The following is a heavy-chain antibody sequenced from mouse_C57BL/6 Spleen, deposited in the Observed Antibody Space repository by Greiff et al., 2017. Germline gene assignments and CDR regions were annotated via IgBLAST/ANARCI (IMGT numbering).Heavy chain of an antibody. CDR3: ARWDGNYDYYAMDY. D-gene: IGHD2-1*01. CDR1: GYTFTNYW. V-gene: IGHV1-63*01. J-gene: IGHJ4*01. Sequence: QVQLQQSGAELVRPGTSVKMSCKASGYTFTNYWIGWAKQRPGHGLEWIGDIDPGGGYTNYNEKFKGKATLTADKSSSTAYMQFSSLTSEDSAIYYCARWDGNYDYYAMDYWGQGTSVTVSS. CDR2: IDPGGGYT.